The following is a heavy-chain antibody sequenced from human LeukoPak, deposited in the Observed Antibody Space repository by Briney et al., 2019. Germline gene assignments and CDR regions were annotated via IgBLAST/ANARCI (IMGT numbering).Heavy chain of an antibody. D-gene: IGHD3-3*01. Sequence: SGPVLVKPTETLTLTCTVSGLSLSNARMGVSWIRQPPGKALEWLAHIFSNDEKSYSTSLKSRLTISKDTSKSQVVLTMTNMDPVDTATYYCARTENTIFGVVITFDYWGQGTLVTVSS. CDR2: IFSNDEK. CDR1: GLSLSNARMG. J-gene: IGHJ4*02. V-gene: IGHV2-26*01. CDR3: ARTENTIFGVVITFDY.